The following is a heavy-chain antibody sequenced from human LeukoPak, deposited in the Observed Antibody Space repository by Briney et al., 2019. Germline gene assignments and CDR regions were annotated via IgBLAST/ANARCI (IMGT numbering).Heavy chain of an antibody. CDR1: GFTFSSYE. CDR3: ARVLRRYYGSGKVVVYDY. D-gene: IGHD3-10*01. J-gene: IGHJ4*02. V-gene: IGHV3-48*03. CDR2: ISSSGSTI. Sequence: GGSLRLSCAASGFTFSSYEMNWVRQAPGKGLEWVSYISSSGSTIYYADSVKGRFTISRDNAKSSLYLQMNSLRAEDTAVYYCARVLRRYYGSGKVVVYDYWGQGTLVTVSS.